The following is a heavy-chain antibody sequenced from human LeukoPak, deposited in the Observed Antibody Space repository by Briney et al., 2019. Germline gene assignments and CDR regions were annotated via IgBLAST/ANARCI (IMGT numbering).Heavy chain of an antibody. D-gene: IGHD5-12*01. CDR3: VKPSGYSGYGYFFDY. V-gene: IGHV3-64D*09. J-gene: IGHJ4*02. Sequence: GGSLRLSCSASGFTFSAYAMYWVRQAPGKGLEYVSGISNNGGSSFYADSVKGRFTISRDNSKNTLYLQMSSLRAEDTAVYYCVKPSGYSGYGYFFDYWGQGTLVTVSS. CDR1: GFTFSAYA. CDR2: ISNNGGSS.